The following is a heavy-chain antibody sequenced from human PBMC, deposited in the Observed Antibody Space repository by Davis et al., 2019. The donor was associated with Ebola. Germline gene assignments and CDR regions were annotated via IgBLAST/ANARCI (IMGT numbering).Heavy chain of an antibody. CDR1: GFTFSSYA. V-gene: IGHV3-23*01. J-gene: IGHJ4*02. D-gene: IGHD6-19*01. Sequence: GESLKISCAASGFTFSSYAMSWVRQAPGKGLEWVSGISGVGYNTYHADSVKDRFPISRDNSKNTLYLQMNSLRVEDTAVYFCARFGSAWSRSYWGQGTLVTVSS. CDR2: ISGVGYNT. CDR3: ARFGSAWSRSY.